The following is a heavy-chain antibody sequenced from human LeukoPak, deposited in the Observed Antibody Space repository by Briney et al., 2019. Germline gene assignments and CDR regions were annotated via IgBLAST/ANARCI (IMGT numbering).Heavy chain of an antibody. CDR2: ISGRGEST. Sequence: GGSLRLSCAASGFTFSTYAMSWVRQAPGKGLEWVSGISGRGESTYYIESVKGRFTISRDNSKNTLYLQMSSLRVEDTAIYYCAKDDTILVVFQDYWGQGTLVTVSS. V-gene: IGHV3-23*01. CDR3: AKDDTILVVFQDY. D-gene: IGHD3-22*01. J-gene: IGHJ4*02. CDR1: GFTFSTYA.